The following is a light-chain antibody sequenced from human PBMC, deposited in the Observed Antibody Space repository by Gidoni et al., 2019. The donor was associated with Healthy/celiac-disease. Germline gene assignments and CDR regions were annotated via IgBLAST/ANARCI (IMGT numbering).Light chain of an antibody. CDR3: CSYAGSYRV. CDR1: SSDVGGYNY. J-gene: IGLJ1*01. CDR2: DVS. V-gene: IGLV2-11*01. Sequence: QSALTQPRPVSGSPGQSVTISCTGTSSDVGGYNYVSWYQQHPGKAPKVMIYDVSKRPSGVPDRFSGSKSGNTASLTISGLQAEDEADYYCCSYAGSYRVFGTGTKVAVL.